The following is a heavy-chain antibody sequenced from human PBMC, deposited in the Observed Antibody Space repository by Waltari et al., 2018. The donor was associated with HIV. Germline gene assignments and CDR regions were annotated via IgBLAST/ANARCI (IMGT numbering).Heavy chain of an antibody. CDR3: ARDVIDGFDV. J-gene: IGHJ3*01. Sequence: EVQLVESGGGLVQPGGSLRLSCAASGFTFSNYWMGGVRQAPGKGLEWVASIKQDGSEKNYVDSVKGRFTISRDNAKNSLYLQMNSLRAEDTAVHYCARDVIDGFDVWGQGTMVTVSS. CDR1: GFTFSNYW. V-gene: IGHV3-7*01. D-gene: IGHD3-22*01. CDR2: IKQDGSEK.